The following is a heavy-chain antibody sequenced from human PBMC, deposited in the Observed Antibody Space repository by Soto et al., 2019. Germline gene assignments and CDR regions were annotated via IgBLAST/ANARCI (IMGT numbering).Heavy chain of an antibody. CDR3: ARGRYCSSTSCYPARWFDP. CDR2: ISPDNGHT. J-gene: IGHJ5*02. CDR1: GYTFTSYR. Sequence: ASVKVSCKASGYTFTSYRITWVRQAPGQGLEWMGWISPDNGHTNYAQNLQGRVAMTTDTSAGTAYMELRSLRSDDTAVYYCARGRYCSSTSCYPARWFDPWGQGTLVTVSS. V-gene: IGHV1-18*04. D-gene: IGHD2-2*01.